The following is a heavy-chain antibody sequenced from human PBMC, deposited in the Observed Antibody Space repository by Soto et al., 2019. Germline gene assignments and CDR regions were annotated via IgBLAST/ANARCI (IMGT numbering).Heavy chain of an antibody. Sequence: GGSLRLSCAASGFTFSSYSMNWVRQAPGKGLEWVSSISSSGSYIYYADSVKGRFIISRDNSKNSLFLQMNSLSAEDTAVYYCAKGGIGRSGLDSSGQGTLVTVSS. CDR1: GFTFSSYS. J-gene: IGHJ4*02. CDR2: ISSSGSYI. CDR3: AKGGIGRSGLDS. D-gene: IGHD1-26*01. V-gene: IGHV3-21*04.